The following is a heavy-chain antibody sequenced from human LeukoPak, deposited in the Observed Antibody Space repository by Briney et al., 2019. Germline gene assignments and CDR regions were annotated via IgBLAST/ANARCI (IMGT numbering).Heavy chain of an antibody. D-gene: IGHD5-18*01. CDR2: IYYSGGT. Sequence: SETLSLTCTVSGGSISSSSYYWGWIRQPPGKGLEWIGSIYYSGGTYYNPSLKSRVTISVDASKNQFSLKLSSVTAADTAVYYCASGYSYGFDYWGQGTLVTVSS. V-gene: IGHV4-39*07. CDR3: ASGYSYGFDY. CDR1: GGSISSSSYY. J-gene: IGHJ4*02.